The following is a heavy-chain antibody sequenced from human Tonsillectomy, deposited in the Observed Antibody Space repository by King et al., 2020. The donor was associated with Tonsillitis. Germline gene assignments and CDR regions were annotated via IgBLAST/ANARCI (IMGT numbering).Heavy chain of an antibody. V-gene: IGHV3-7*03. CDR1: GFTFSDSW. CDR2: IKQDGREE. CDR3: ARDLSIEGR. Sequence: VQLVESGGGLVQPGGSLTLSCVASGFTFSDSWMNWVRLAPGKGLEWVANIKQDGREEYYVDSVKGRFTISRDNAKNSLYLQMNSLRAEDTAVYYCARDLSIEGRRGQGTQVTVSS. D-gene: IGHD6-6*01. J-gene: IGHJ4*02.